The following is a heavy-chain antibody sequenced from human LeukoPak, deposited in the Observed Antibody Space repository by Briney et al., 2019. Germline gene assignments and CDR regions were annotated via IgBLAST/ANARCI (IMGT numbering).Heavy chain of an antibody. CDR3: ARGINCGGDCYIFDY. CDR1: GGSISSGDYY. V-gene: IGHV4-30-4*01. J-gene: IGHJ4*02. CDR2: IYYSGST. D-gene: IGHD2-21*02. Sequence: SETLSLTCTVSGGSISSGDYYWSWIRQPPGKGLEWIGYIYYSGSTYYNPSLKSRVTISVDTSKNQFSLKLSSVTAADTAVYYCARGINCGGDCYIFDYWSQGTLVTVSS.